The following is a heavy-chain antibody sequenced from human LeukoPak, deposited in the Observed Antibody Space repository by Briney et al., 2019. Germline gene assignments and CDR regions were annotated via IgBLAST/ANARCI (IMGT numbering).Heavy chain of an antibody. D-gene: IGHD3-22*01. CDR1: RFTVSSNY. Sequence: GGSLRLSCAASRFTVSSNYMSWVRPAPGKGREWVSLIYSGGSTYYADYVKGRFTISRDNSKNTLYLEMNRLRAEETAVYYCAREDYEEASGAFDIWGQGTMVTVSS. CDR2: IYSGGST. CDR3: AREDYEEASGAFDI. V-gene: IGHV3-53*01. J-gene: IGHJ3*02.